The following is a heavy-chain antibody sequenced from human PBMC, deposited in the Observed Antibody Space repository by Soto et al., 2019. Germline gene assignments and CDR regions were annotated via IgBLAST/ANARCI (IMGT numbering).Heavy chain of an antibody. Sequence: EVQLVESGGGLVQPGGSLRLSCAGSGFTFSSDWMHWVRQDPGKGLVWVSRLNSDGTSANYADSVKGRFTISRDNAKNTLFLQMSSLTAEDTALYYCARGPYGWFGFDYWGQGTLVTVSS. D-gene: IGHD3-10*01. CDR2: LNSDGTSA. J-gene: IGHJ4*02. V-gene: IGHV3-74*01. CDR1: GFTFSSDW. CDR3: ARGPYGWFGFDY.